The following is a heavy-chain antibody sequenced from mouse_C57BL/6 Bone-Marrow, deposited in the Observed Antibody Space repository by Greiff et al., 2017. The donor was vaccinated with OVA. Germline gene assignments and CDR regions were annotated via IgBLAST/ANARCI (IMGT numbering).Heavy chain of an antibody. CDR3: ARVRSYAMDY. Sequence: EVQLVESGGGLVKPGGSLKLSCAASGFTFSSYAMSWVRQTPEKRLEWVATISDGGSYTYYPDNVKGRFTISRDNAKNNLYLQMSHLKSEDTAMYYCARVRSYAMDYWGQGTSVTVSS. J-gene: IGHJ4*01. CDR2: ISDGGSYT. V-gene: IGHV5-4*01. CDR1: GFTFSSYA.